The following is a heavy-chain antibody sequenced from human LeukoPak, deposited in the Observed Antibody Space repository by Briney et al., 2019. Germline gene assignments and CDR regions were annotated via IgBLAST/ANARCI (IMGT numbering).Heavy chain of an antibody. V-gene: IGHV4-34*01. CDR1: GGSFSGYY. J-gene: IGHJ6*03. CDR3: ARGLYCGSGGYYNAGHGYMDV. Sequence: PSETLPLTCAVYGGSFSGYYGSWIPQPPGKGLGWDGEINHSERTNTNPSRKSRVTISVDKSKHQFSLELSSVTAAEPAVYYCARGLYCGSGGYYNAGHGYMDVWGKGTTVTVSS. CDR2: INHSERT. D-gene: IGHD3-10*01.